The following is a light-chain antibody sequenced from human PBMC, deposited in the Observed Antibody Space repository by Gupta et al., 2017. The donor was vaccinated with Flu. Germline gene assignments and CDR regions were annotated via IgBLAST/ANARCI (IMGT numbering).Light chain of an antibody. CDR1: SSDVGAYNY. V-gene: IGLV2-11*01. CDR3: CSYAGRRA. Sequence: QSALTQPRSVSGSPGQSVAISCTGTSSDVGAYNYVSWYQQHPGKAPKLMIYEVSNRPSGVPDRSSGSKSGNTASLTISGLQAEDEADYYCCSYAGRRAFGTGTKVTVL. J-gene: IGLJ1*01. CDR2: EVS.